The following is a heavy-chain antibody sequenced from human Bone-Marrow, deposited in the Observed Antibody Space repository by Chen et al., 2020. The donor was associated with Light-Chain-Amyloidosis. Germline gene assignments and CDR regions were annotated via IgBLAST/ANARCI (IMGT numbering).Heavy chain of an antibody. J-gene: IGHJ4*02. Sequence: QVQPVQSGAEVRQPGASGTVSCKASGYTFTSFDINWVRQAPGQGLEWVGWMNPNNGATNYAQKFQGRVTMTRNTAISTAYLELSSLRSEDTAMYYCARTGTSGYFYYRWGQGTLVTASS. D-gene: IGHD3-22*01. CDR3: ARTGTSGYFYYR. CDR2: MNPNNGAT. V-gene: IGHV1-8*01. CDR1: GYTFTSFD.